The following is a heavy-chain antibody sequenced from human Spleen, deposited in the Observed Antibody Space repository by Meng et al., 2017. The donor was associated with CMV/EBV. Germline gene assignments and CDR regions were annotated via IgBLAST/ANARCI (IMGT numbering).Heavy chain of an antibody. D-gene: IGHD4-17*01. CDR2: VSYDGTNK. CDR3: AKDLGSNDYGEDY. J-gene: IGHJ4*02. CDR1: GFTFSSYV. V-gene: IGHV3-30-3*01. Sequence: GESLKISCAASGFTFSSYVMNWVRQAPGKGLEWVAVVSYDGTNKYYADSVKGRFTISRDNSKNTLFLVMNSLRAEDTAVYYCAKDLGSNDYGEDYWGQGTPVTVSS.